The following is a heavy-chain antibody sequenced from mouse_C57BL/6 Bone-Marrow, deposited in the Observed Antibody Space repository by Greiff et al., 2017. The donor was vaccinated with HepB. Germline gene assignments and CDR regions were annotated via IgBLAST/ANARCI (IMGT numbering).Heavy chain of an antibody. CDR3: ARRLGGAMDY. J-gene: IGHJ4*01. Sequence: QVQLQQPGAELVMPGASVKLSCKASGYTFTSYWMHWVKQRPGQGLEWIGEIDPSDSYTNYNQKFKGKSTLTVDKSSSTAYMQLSSLTSEDSAVYYCARRLGGAMDYWGQGTSVTVSS. CDR1: GYTFTSYW. V-gene: IGHV1-69*01. D-gene: IGHD3-2*02. CDR2: IDPSDSYT.